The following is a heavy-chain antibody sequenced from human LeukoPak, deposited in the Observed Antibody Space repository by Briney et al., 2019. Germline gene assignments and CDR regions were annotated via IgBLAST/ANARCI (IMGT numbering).Heavy chain of an antibody. D-gene: IGHD6-13*01. J-gene: IGHJ5*02. V-gene: IGHV4-59*01. Sequence: SETLSLTCTVSGGSISSYYWSWIRQPPGKGLEWIGYIYYSGSTNYNPSLKSRVTISVDTSKNQFSLKLSSVTAADTAVYYCARELAAAGTGGFDPWGQGTLVTVSS. CDR3: ARELAAAGTGGFDP. CDR1: GGSISSYY. CDR2: IYYSGST.